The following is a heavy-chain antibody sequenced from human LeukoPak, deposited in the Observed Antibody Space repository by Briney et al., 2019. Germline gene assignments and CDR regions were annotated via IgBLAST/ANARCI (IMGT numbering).Heavy chain of an antibody. V-gene: IGHV3-33*01. J-gene: IGHJ6*02. Sequence: PGRSLRLSCAASGFTFSSYGMHWVRQAPGTGLEWVAVIWYDGSNKYYADSVTGRFTISRDNSKNTLYLQMNSLRAEDTAVYYCARIGRGGSGSYYPPYYYYGMDVWGQGTTVSVSS. D-gene: IGHD3-10*01. CDR1: GFTFSSYG. CDR2: IWYDGSNK. CDR3: ARIGRGGSGSYYPPYYYYGMDV.